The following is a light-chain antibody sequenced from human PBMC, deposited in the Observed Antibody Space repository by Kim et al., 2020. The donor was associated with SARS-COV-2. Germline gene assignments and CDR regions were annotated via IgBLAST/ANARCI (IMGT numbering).Light chain of an antibody. CDR1: NLRNYY. CDR2: GKN. Sequence: SSELTQDPAVSVALGQTVRITCQGDNLRNYYESWYQQRPGQAPLLVMYGKNNRPSGIPDRFSGSSSGDTASLTITGAQAEDEADYYCSSRHGSDNHWVFGGGTQLTVL. V-gene: IGLV3-19*01. J-gene: IGLJ3*02. CDR3: SSRHGSDNHWV.